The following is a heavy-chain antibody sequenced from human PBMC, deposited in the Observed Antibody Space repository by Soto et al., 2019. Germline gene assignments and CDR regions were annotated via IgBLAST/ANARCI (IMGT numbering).Heavy chain of an antibody. CDR2: ISGSGGST. D-gene: IGHD4-17*01. J-gene: IGHJ4*02. Sequence: EVQLLESGGGLVQPGGSLRLSCAASGFTFSSYAMSWVRQAPGKGLEWVSAISGSGGSTYYADSVKGRFTISRDNSKNTLYLQMNSPRAEDTAVYYCAKDGTVTSAFDYWGQGTLVTVSS. CDR3: AKDGTVTSAFDY. V-gene: IGHV3-23*01. CDR1: GFTFSSYA.